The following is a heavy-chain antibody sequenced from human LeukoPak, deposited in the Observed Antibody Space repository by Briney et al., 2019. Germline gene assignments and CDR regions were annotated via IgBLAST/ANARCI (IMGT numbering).Heavy chain of an antibody. D-gene: IGHD3-16*01. CDR3: AKGIGLRPPDY. V-gene: IGHV3-23*01. J-gene: IGHJ4*02. Sequence: GGSLRLSCAASGFTVSSNYMSWVRQAPGKGLEWVSGTSGGGGGTYYADSVKGRFTISRDNAKSTLYLQMNSLRAEDTALYYCAKGIGLRPPDYWGQGTLVTVSS. CDR2: TSGGGGGT. CDR1: GFTVSSNY.